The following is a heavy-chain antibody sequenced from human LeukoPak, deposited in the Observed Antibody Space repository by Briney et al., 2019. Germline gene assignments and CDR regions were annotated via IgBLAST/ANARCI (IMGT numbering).Heavy chain of an antibody. D-gene: IGHD2-21*01. Sequence: ASVKVSCRASGYTFTGYYMHWVRQAPGQGLEWMGRINPNSGGTNYAQKFQGRVTMTRDTSISTAYMELSRLRSDDTAMYYCARSGFAVPFDYWGQGTLVTVSS. CDR3: ARSGFAVPFDY. CDR1: GYTFTGYY. V-gene: IGHV1-2*06. CDR2: INPNSGGT. J-gene: IGHJ4*02.